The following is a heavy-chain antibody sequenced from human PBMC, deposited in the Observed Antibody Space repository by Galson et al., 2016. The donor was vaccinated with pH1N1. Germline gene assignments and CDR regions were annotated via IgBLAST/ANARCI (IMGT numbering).Heavy chain of an antibody. J-gene: IGHJ4*02. V-gene: IGHV4-39*01. CDR3: ARLWFGEYIDN. CDR1: GFTFTNYC. CDR2: VYYSGTT. Sequence: LRLSCAASGFTFTNYCMNWVRQVPGKGLEWLGSVYYSGTTYYNPSLKSRVTISADTSKNQFSLRLSSVTAADTAIYYCARLWFGEYIDNWGQGTLVTVSS. D-gene: IGHD3-10*01.